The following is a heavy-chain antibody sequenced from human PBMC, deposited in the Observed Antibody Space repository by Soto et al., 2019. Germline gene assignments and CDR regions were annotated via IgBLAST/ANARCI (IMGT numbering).Heavy chain of an antibody. Sequence: SETLSLTCTVSGGSVSSSSYYWGWIRQPPGKGLEWIGTIYYTGSTSYSPSLKGRVTISVDTSKTQFSLKVSSVTATDTAVYYCAGRRAGDYYFDYWGQGTLVTVSS. CDR1: GGSVSSSSYY. CDR3: AGRRAGDYYFDY. CDR2: IYYTGST. D-gene: IGHD1-26*01. V-gene: IGHV4-39*01. J-gene: IGHJ4*02.